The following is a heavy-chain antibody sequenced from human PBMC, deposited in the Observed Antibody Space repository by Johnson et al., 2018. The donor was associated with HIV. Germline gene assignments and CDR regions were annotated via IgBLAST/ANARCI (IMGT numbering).Heavy chain of an antibody. D-gene: IGHD3-10*02. CDR2: IKQDGSEK. Sequence: VQLVESGGGLIQPGGSLRLSCAASGFTVSSNYMSWVRQAPGKGLEWVANIKQDGSEKYYVDSVKGRFTISRDNSKNTLYLQMNSLRAEDTAVYYCARDFMYAFDIWGQGTMVTVSS. V-gene: IGHV3-7*01. CDR1: GFTVSSNY. J-gene: IGHJ3*02. CDR3: ARDFMYAFDI.